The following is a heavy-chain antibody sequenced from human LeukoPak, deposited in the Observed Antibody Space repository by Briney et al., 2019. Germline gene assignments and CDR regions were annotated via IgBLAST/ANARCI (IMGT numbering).Heavy chain of an antibody. Sequence: SETLSLTCTVSGGSMNTYWGWIRQPPGKGLEWIGSIYYSGTTYYNPSLQSRVTISVDTSKNQFSLKLSSVTAADTAVYYCASGGYCGDTSCYPNYFDPWGQGTLVTVSS. J-gene: IGHJ5*02. CDR2: IYYSGTT. CDR3: ASGGYCGDTSCYPNYFDP. CDR1: GGSMNTY. D-gene: IGHD2-2*01. V-gene: IGHV4-39*07.